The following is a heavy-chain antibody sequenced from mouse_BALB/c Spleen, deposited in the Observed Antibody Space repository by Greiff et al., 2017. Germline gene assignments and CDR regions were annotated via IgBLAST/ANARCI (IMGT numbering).Heavy chain of an antibody. CDR2: ISDGGSYT. CDR3: AREGSYGSSLCYAMDD. J-gene: IGHJ4*01. V-gene: IGHV5-4*02. CDR1: GFTFSDYY. Sequence: EVKLMEPGGGLVKPGGSLKLSCAASGFTFSDYYMYWVRQTPEKRLEWVATISDGGSYTYYPDSVKGRFTISRDNAKNNLYLQMSSLKSEDTAMYYCAREGSYGSSLCYAMDDWGQGTSVTVSS. D-gene: IGHD1-1*01.